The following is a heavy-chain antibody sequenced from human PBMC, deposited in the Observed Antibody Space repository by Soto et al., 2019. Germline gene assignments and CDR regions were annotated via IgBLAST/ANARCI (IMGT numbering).Heavy chain of an antibody. D-gene: IGHD5-18*01. CDR1: GGSISSGGYY. CDR3: ATSKVDTAMVNLVDY. Sequence: QVQLQESGPGLVKPSQTLSLTCTVSGGSISSGGYYWSWIRQHPGKGLEWIGYIYYSGSTYYNPSLKSRVTISVDTSKNQFSLKLSSVTAADTAVYYCATSKVDTAMVNLVDYWGQGTLVTVSS. J-gene: IGHJ4*02. V-gene: IGHV4-31*03. CDR2: IYYSGST.